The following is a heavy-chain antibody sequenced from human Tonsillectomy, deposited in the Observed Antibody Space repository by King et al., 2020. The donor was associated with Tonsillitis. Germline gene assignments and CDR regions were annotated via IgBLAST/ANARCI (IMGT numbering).Heavy chain of an antibody. CDR1: AFDFSSFA. V-gene: IGHV3-33*08. CDR3: ARGGVGDSGYEGAFDL. D-gene: IGHD5-12*01. J-gene: IGHJ3*01. CDR2: IWFHGNNK. Sequence: VQLVESGGGVVQPGRSLRLSCTASAFDFSSFAMHWVRQAPGKGLEWLAIIWFHGNNKYYADFVKGRFTISRDNSKSTLYLQMNSLRAEDTAVYYCARGGVGDSGYEGAFDLWGQGTMVTVSS.